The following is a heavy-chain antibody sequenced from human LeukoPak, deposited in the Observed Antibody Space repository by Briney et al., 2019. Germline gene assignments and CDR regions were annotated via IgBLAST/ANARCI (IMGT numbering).Heavy chain of an antibody. J-gene: IGHJ4*02. CDR3: ASWGEGALDN. CDR1: GFTFSSYE. Sequence: GGSLRLSCAASGFTFSSYEMNWVRQAPGKGLEWISYISTSTTTIYYANSVKGRFTISRDNAKKSLYLQMNSLRVEDTGVYYCASWGEGALDNWGQGTLVTVSS. D-gene: IGHD1-26*01. V-gene: IGHV3-48*03. CDR2: ISTSTTTI.